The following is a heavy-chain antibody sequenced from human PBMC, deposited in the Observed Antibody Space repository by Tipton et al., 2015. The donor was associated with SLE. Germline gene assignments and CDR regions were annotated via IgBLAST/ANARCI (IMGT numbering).Heavy chain of an antibody. V-gene: IGHV4-39*07. J-gene: IGHJ5*02. CDR1: GGSIRNNIYY. CDR3: ARMRGGYNAHH. D-gene: IGHD5-24*01. CDR2: IHHTGSI. Sequence: TLSLTCTVSGGSIRNNIYYWGWIRQPPGKGLEWIGNIHHTGSIRYNPSLMSRVTISLDMAKNQFSLKVRSVTAADTAIYYCARMRGGYNAHHWGQGILVTVSS.